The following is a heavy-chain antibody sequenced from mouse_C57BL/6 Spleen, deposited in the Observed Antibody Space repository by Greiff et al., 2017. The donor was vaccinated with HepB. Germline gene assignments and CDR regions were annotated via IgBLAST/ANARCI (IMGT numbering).Heavy chain of an antibody. CDR2: ISSGSSTI. V-gene: IGHV5-17*01. CDR3: ARNFFYYYGSSFWYFDV. D-gene: IGHD1-1*01. Sequence: DVMLVESGGGLVKPGGSLKLSCAASGFTFSDYGMHWVRQAPEKGLEWVAYISSGSSTIYYADTVKGRFTISRDNAKNTLFLQMTSLRSEDTAMYYCARNFFYYYGSSFWYFDVWGTGTTVTVSS. CDR1: GFTFSDYG. J-gene: IGHJ1*03.